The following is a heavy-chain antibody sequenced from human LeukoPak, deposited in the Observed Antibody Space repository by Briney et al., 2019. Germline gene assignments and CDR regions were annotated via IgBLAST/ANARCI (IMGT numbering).Heavy chain of an antibody. CDR1: GYSFTNYW. V-gene: IGHV5-51*01. D-gene: IGHD3-3*01. J-gene: IGHJ4*02. Sequence: GESLKISCTGSGYSFTNYWIGWVCQMPGKGLEWMGIIYPGDSDTRYSPSFQGQVTISADKSISTAYLQWSSLKASDTAMYYCASHEDLGYDIWSGYYPNYFAYWGQGTLVTVSS. CDR3: ASHEDLGYDIWSGYYPNYFAY. CDR2: IYPGDSDT.